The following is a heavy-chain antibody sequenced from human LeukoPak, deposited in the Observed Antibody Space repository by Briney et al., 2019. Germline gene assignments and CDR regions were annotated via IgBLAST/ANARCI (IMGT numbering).Heavy chain of an antibody. V-gene: IGHV4-34*01. CDR1: GGSFSGYY. CDR2: INNSGST. D-gene: IGHD4-17*01. J-gene: IGHJ1*01. Sequence: PSETLSLTCAVSGGSFSGYYWSWIRQPPGKGLEWIGEINNSGSTNYNPSLKSRVTISVDTSKNQFSLKLSSVTAADTAVYYCARGFPGTTVTTYFQHWGQGTLVTVSS. CDR3: ARGFPGTTVTTYFQH.